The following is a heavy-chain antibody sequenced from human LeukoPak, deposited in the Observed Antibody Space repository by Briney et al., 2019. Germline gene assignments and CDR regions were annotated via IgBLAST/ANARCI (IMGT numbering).Heavy chain of an antibody. Sequence: ASVKVSCKASGYTFTSYYMHWVRQAPGQGLEWMGIINPSGGSTSYAQKFQGRVTMTRDTSTGTVYMELSSLRSEDTAVYYCAREGLTVTLLVQRGYFDYWGQGTLVTVSS. CDR2: INPSGGST. CDR3: AREGLTVTLLVQRGYFDY. V-gene: IGHV1-46*01. J-gene: IGHJ4*02. D-gene: IGHD4-17*01. CDR1: GYTFTSYY.